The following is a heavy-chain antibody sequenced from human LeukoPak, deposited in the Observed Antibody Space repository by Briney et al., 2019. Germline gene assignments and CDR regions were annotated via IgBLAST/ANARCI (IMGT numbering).Heavy chain of an antibody. D-gene: IGHD3-3*01. J-gene: IGHJ4*02. V-gene: IGHV4-59*01. CDR3: AKSSAYYDPGYFDY. CDR1: GGSISSYY. CDR2: IYYSGST. Sequence: PSETLSLTCTVSGGSISSYYWSWIRQPPGKGLEWIGYIYYSGSTNYNPSLKSRVTISVDTSKNQFSLKLSSVAAADTAVYYCAKSSAYYDPGYFDYWGQGTLVTVSS.